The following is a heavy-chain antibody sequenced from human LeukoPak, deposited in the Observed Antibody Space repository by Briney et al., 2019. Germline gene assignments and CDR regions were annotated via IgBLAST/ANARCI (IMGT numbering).Heavy chain of an antibody. Sequence: SETLSLTCTVSGGSISSHFWTWIRQPPGKGLEWIGHIYYSGSTNYNPSLRSRVTISLDTSQNQFSLKLTSVTAADTAVYYCARGLGGSASYPDAFDIWGRGTMVTVSS. V-gene: IGHV4-59*11. CDR1: GGSISSHF. D-gene: IGHD3-10*01. J-gene: IGHJ3*02. CDR3: ARGLGGSASYPDAFDI. CDR2: IYYSGST.